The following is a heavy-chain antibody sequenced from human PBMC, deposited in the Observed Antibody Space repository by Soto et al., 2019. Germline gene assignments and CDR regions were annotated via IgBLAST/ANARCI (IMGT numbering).Heavy chain of an antibody. CDR2: IYSGGNT. D-gene: IGHD6-6*01. CDR1: GFTVSYNY. Sequence: GGSLRLSCAASGFTVSYNYMSWVRQAPGKGLEWVSVIYSGGNTYYADSVKGRFTISRDDSKNTVYLQMNGLRADDTAVYYCARYLSSSSSYYFYGMDVWGQGTTVTVSS. J-gene: IGHJ6*02. CDR3: ARYLSSSSSYYFYGMDV. V-gene: IGHV3-53*01.